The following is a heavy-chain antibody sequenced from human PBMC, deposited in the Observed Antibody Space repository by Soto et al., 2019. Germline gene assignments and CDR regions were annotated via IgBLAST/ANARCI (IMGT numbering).Heavy chain of an antibody. Sequence: GSLIVSCVSSGLTFGSRAMSLVLQAPGEGLEWDSTTTDTGGDTKYADSVRGRFTISRDNSKNTLYLQMSSLRAEDSAVYYCARGSQDYYPGSRIFDFWGRGTLVTVSS. D-gene: IGHD1-26*01. V-gene: IGHV3-23*01. CDR3: ARGSQDYYPGSRIFDF. J-gene: IGHJ4*02. CDR1: GLTFGSRA. CDR2: TTDTGGDT.